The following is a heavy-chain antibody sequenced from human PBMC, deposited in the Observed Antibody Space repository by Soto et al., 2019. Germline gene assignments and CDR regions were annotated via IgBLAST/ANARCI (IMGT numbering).Heavy chain of an antibody. CDR1: GGSISSYY. D-gene: IGHD3-10*01. J-gene: IGHJ6*02. Sequence: SETLSLTCTVSGGSISSYYWSWIRQPAGKGLEWIGRIYTSGSTNYNPSLKSRVTMSVDTSKNQFSLKLSSVTAADTAVYYCAREGVRLGESLGSYYYYYGMDVWGQGTTVTVSS. CDR3: AREGVRLGESLGSYYYYYGMDV. V-gene: IGHV4-4*07. CDR2: IYTSGST.